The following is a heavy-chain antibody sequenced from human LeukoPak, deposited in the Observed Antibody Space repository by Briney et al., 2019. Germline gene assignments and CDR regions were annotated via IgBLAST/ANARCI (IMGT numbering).Heavy chain of an antibody. Sequence: GGSLRLSCAAPGFTFSSYAMHWVRQAPGKGLEWVAVISYDGSNKYYADSVKGRFTISRDNSKDTLYLQMNSLRAEDTAVYYCARDMCTSCYYYYYYMDVWGKGTTVTVSS. CDR3: ARDMCTSCYYYYYYMDV. J-gene: IGHJ6*03. CDR1: GFTFSSYA. D-gene: IGHD2-2*01. V-gene: IGHV3-30-3*01. CDR2: ISYDGSNK.